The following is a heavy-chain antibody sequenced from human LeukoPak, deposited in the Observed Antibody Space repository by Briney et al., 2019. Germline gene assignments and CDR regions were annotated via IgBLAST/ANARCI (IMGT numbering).Heavy chain of an antibody. Sequence: ASVTVSCKTSGYTFTDYYNHWVRHAPGQGLGWMGWINPNSGGNNYAQKFQVRVTVTGDTSISTAYMELTSLRSDDTAVYYCARGGIAARPFDYWGQGTLVTVSS. V-gene: IGHV1-2*02. J-gene: IGHJ4*02. CDR1: GYTFTDYY. D-gene: IGHD6-6*01. CDR2: INPNSGGN. CDR3: ARGGIAARPFDY.